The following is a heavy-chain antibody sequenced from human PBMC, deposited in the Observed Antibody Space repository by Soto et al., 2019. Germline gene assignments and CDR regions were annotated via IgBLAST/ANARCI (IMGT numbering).Heavy chain of an antibody. CDR1: GFTFSSYA. Sequence: EVQLLESGGGLVQPGGSLRLSCAASGFTFSSYAMSWVRQAPGKGLEWVSAISGSGGRTYYADSVKGRFTISRDNSTNTLYLQMNSLRAEDTAVYYCAKDQFVSSSPLGVDYWGQGTLVTVSS. V-gene: IGHV3-23*01. CDR3: AKDQFVSSSPLGVDY. CDR2: ISGSGGRT. D-gene: IGHD2-2*01. J-gene: IGHJ4*02.